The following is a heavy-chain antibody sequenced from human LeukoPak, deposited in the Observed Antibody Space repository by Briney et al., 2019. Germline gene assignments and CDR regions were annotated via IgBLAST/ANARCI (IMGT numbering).Heavy chain of an antibody. CDR1: GGTFSSYA. CDR3: ARSHDDYGDDYYYYGMDV. Sequence: ASVKVSCKASGGTFSSYAISWVRQAPGQGLEWMGRIIPILGIANYAQKFQGRVTITADKSTSTAYMELSSLRSEDTAVYYCARSHDDYGDDYYYYGMDVWGQGTTVTVSS. CDR2: IIPILGIA. V-gene: IGHV1-69*04. D-gene: IGHD4-17*01. J-gene: IGHJ6*02.